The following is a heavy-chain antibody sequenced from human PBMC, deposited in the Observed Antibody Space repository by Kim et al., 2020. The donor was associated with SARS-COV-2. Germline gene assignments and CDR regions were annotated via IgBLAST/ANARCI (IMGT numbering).Heavy chain of an antibody. D-gene: IGHD3-16*01. Sequence: GGSLRLSCATSGFTFSAYDMNGVRQAPGKGLDCLSFITRSSTTRYYADSVEGRFTISRENAKNSLFLQMNSLRDEDTALYYCVRDRMGGAFDMWGQGTMVTVSS. V-gene: IGHV3-48*02. CDR1: GFTFSAYD. CDR3: VRDRMGGAFDM. J-gene: IGHJ3*02. CDR2: ITRSSTTR.